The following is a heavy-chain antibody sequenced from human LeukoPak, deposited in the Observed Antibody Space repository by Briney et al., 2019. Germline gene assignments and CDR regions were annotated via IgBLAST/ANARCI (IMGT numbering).Heavy chain of an antibody. J-gene: IGHJ3*02. CDR1: GYTLTELS. V-gene: IGHV1-24*01. CDR3: ARDRGRGYGDYEDAFDI. D-gene: IGHD4-17*01. Sequence: ASVKVSCKVSGYTLTELSMHWVRQAPGKGLEWMGGFDPEDGETIYAQKFQGRVTMTEDTSTDTAYMELSSLRSEDMAVYYCARDRGRGYGDYEDAFDIWGQGTMVTVSS. CDR2: FDPEDGET.